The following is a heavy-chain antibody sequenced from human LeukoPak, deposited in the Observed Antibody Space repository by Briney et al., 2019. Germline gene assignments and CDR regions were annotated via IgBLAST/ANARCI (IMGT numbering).Heavy chain of an antibody. D-gene: IGHD1-7*01. CDR3: AREWNYYAFEI. V-gene: IGHV4-38-2*02. Sequence: SETLSLTCTVFGCSINNGYYWGWIRQAPGKGLEWIGSMCHTGNSYYNPSLKRRVTIAIDTSKNQFSLKLSSVTAADTAVYYCAREWNYYAFEIWGQGTMVSVSS. CDR1: GCSINNGYY. J-gene: IGHJ3*02. CDR2: MCHTGNS.